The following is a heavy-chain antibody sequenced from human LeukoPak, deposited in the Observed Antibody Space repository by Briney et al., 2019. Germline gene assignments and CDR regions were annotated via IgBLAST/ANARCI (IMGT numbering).Heavy chain of an antibody. CDR2: IKSKTDGGTT. Sequence: GGSLRLSCAASGFTFSNAWMSWVRQAPGEGLEWVGRIKSKTDGGTTDCAAPVKGRFTISRDDSKNTLYLQMNSLKTEDTAVYYCTTGGYYDYVRGSYRYLDYWGQGTLVTVSS. J-gene: IGHJ4*02. V-gene: IGHV3-15*01. CDR3: TTGGYYDYVRGSYRYLDY. D-gene: IGHD3-16*02. CDR1: GFTFSNAW.